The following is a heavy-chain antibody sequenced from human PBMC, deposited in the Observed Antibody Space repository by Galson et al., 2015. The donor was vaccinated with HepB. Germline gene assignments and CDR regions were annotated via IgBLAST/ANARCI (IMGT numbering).Heavy chain of an antibody. CDR2: ISGSGGRT. CDR3: AKDTDGDYISGWNNNFEY. D-gene: IGHD6-19*01. V-gene: IGHV3-23*01. Sequence: SLRLSCAASGFIFSSYAMSWVRQAPGKGLEWVSGISGSGGRTRNADSVKGRFTISRDNSKNTLYLQMNSLGAEDTAVFYCAKDTDGDYISGWNNNFEYWGQGILVTVSS. CDR1: GFIFSSYA. J-gene: IGHJ4*02.